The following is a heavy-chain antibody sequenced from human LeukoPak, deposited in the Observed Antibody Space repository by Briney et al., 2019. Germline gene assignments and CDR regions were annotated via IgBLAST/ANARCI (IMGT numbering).Heavy chain of an antibody. CDR3: ATFRYYYDGSGYKY. V-gene: IGHV1-24*01. J-gene: IGHJ4*02. D-gene: IGHD3-22*01. Sequence: GASVKVSCKVSGYTLTELSMHWVRQAPGKGLEWMGGFDPEDGETIYAQKFQGRVTMTEDTSTDTAYMELSSLRSEDTAVYYCATFRYYYDGSGYKYWGQGTLVTVSS. CDR2: FDPEDGET. CDR1: GYTLTELS.